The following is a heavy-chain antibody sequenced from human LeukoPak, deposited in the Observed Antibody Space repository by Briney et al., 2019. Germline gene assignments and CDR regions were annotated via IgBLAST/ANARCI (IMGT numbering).Heavy chain of an antibody. Sequence: ASVKVSCKASGYTFTNYGITWVRQAPGQGLEWMGWISAHDGTRNYALKHEDRVTMTTDTSTSTAYMELRGLRSDDTAVYYCARRSTLCSSGRFYFDYWGQGTLVTVSS. J-gene: IGHJ4*02. CDR3: ARRSTLCSSGRFYFDY. V-gene: IGHV1-18*01. D-gene: IGHD2-2*01. CDR1: GYTFTNYG. CDR2: ISAHDGTR.